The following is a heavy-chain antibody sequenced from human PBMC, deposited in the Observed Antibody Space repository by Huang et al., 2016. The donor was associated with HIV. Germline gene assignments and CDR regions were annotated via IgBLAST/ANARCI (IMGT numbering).Heavy chain of an antibody. V-gene: IGHV1-24*01. J-gene: IGHJ3*02. D-gene: IGHD2-21*01. CDR3: AAGYDTYYDI. CDR2: FAPEHGET. Sequence: QVQLVQSGAEVKKPGASVKVSCKVSGYTLTELSIHWVRQAPGKGLEWMGGFAPEHGETIYAQNVQGRVTMTEDTSTDTAYMELPSLRPEDTAVYYCAAGYDTYYDIWGQGTMVIASS. CDR1: GYTLTELS.